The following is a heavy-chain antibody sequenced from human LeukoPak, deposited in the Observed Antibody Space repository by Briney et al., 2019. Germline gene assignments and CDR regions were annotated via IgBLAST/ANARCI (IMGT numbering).Heavy chain of an antibody. CDR1: GFTFSSYS. V-gene: IGHV3-21*01. Sequence: GGSLGLSCAASGFTFSSYSMNWVRQAPGKGLEWVSSISSSSSYIYYADSVKGRFTISRDNAKNSLYLQMNSLRAEDTAVYYCARALFGDSDFDYWGQGTLVTVSS. D-gene: IGHD4-17*01. CDR3: ARALFGDSDFDY. CDR2: ISSSSSYI. J-gene: IGHJ4*02.